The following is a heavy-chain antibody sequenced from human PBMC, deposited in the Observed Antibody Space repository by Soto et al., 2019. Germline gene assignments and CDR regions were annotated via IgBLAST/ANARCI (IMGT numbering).Heavy chain of an antibody. CDR2: INSDGSST. V-gene: IGHV3-74*01. CDR3: VRGEGGWETY. CDR1: GFTFSSYW. J-gene: IGHJ4*02. Sequence: EVQLMESRGGLVQPGGSLRLSCAASGFTFSSYWMHWVRQAPGKGLVWVSRINSDGSSTTYADSVKGRFTISRDTAKNTLYLQMNSLRAEDTAVYYCVRGEGGWETYWGQGTLVTVSS. D-gene: IGHD6-19*01.